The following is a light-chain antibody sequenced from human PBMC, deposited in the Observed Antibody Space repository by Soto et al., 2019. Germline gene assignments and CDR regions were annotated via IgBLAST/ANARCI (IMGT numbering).Light chain of an antibody. CDR1: QSVRSSN. Sequence: EIVLTQTPGILSLSPGERATLSCRASQSVRSSNLAWYQQKPGQAPRLLIYAASSRATGIPDRFSGSGSGTDFTLTISRLESEDFAVYFCQQYGTSPRTFGQGTQLEIK. V-gene: IGKV3-20*01. CDR2: AAS. CDR3: QQYGTSPRT. J-gene: IGKJ2*01.